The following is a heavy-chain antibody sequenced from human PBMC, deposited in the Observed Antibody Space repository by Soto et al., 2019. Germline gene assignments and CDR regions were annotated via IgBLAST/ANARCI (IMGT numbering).Heavy chain of an antibody. D-gene: IGHD3-3*01. V-gene: IGHV4-59*01. J-gene: IGHJ4*02. Sequence: SETLSLTCTVSGGSISSYYWSWIRQPPGKGLEWIGYIYYSGSTNYNPSLKSRVTISVDTSKNQFSLKLSSVTAADTAVYYCARVLHYDFWSGYYFDYWGQGTLVTVSS. CDR2: IYYSGST. CDR3: ARVLHYDFWSGYYFDY. CDR1: GGSISSYY.